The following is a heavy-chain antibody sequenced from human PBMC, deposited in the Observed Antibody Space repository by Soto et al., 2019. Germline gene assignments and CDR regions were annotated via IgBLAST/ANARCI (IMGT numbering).Heavy chain of an antibody. Sequence: GASVKVSCKASGGTFSSYTISWVRQAPGQGLEWMGRIIPILGIANYAQKFQGRVTITADKSTSTAYMELSSLRSEDTAVYYCARDGRYCTNGVCYHDIWGQGTMVTVSS. D-gene: IGHD2-8*01. CDR1: GGTFSSYT. CDR3: ARDGRYCTNGVCYHDI. CDR2: IIPILGIA. J-gene: IGHJ3*02. V-gene: IGHV1-69*04.